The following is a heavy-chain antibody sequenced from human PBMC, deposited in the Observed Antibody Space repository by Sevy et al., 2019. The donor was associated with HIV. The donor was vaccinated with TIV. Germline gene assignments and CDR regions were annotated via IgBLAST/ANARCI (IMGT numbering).Heavy chain of an antibody. D-gene: IGHD4-17*01. CDR3: VRAPGYGDPDY. J-gene: IGHJ4*02. CDR1: GFTFSSYD. V-gene: IGHV3-48*03. CDR2: ISSSGGAI. Sequence: GGSLRLSCEASGFTFSSYDMNWVRQVPGKGLEWVSYISSSGGAIYDADSVKGRFAISRDNAKNSLYLHMNSLRVEDTAIYYCVRAPGYGDPDYWGQGTLVTVSS.